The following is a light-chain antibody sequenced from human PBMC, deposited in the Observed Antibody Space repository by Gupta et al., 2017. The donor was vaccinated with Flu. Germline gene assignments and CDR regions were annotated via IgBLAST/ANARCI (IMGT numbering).Light chain of an antibody. J-gene: IGLJ1*01. Sequence: SPGQTASVTCSGDKLGGKNVSWYQQKPGRSPVLVIYQDNKRPSGIPERFSGSNSGNSATLTISGTQDVDEGDYYCQAWDSTFRVFGPGTKVTVL. V-gene: IGLV3-1*01. CDR2: QDN. CDR3: QAWDSTFRV. CDR1: KLGGKN.